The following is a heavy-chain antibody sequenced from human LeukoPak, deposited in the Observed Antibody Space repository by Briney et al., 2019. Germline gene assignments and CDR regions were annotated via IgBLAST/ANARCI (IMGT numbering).Heavy chain of an antibody. CDR2: IYYSGST. CDR3: ARHPYQLLWLSWFDP. V-gene: IGHV4-39*01. D-gene: IGHD2-2*01. Sequence: PSATLSLTCTVSGGSSSSSRYYWGWIRQPPGKGLEWIGSIYYSGSTYYNPSLKSRVTISVDTSKNPFSLKLSSVTAADTAVYYCARHPYQLLWLSWFDPWGQGTLVTVSS. J-gene: IGHJ5*02. CDR1: GGSSSSSRYY.